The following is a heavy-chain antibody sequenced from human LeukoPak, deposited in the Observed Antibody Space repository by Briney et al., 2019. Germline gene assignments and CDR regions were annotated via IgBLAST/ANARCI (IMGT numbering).Heavy chain of an antibody. D-gene: IGHD1-26*01. CDR2: ISGSGGST. CDR3: ARDSSGSPDY. V-gene: IGHV3-23*01. CDR1: GFTFSSYA. J-gene: IGHJ4*02. Sequence: GGSLRLSCAASGFTFSSYAMSWVRQAPGKGLEWVSAISGSGGSTYYADSVKGRFTISRDNAKNSLYLQMNSLRAEGTAVYYCARDSSGSPDYWGQGTLVSVSS.